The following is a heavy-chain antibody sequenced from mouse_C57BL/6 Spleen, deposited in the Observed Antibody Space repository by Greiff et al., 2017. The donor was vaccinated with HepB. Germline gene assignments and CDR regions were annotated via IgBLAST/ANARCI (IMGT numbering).Heavy chain of an antibody. D-gene: IGHD2-3*01. CDR1: GYTFTSYW. Sequence: QVQLQQPGAELVKPGASVKLSCKASGYTFTSYWMQWVKQRPGQGLEWIGEIDPSDSYTNYNQKFKGKATLTVDTSSSTAYMQLSSLTSEDSAVYYGARSGDGYLDYWGQGTTLTVSS. CDR2: IDPSDSYT. J-gene: IGHJ2*01. V-gene: IGHV1-50*01. CDR3: ARSGDGYLDY.